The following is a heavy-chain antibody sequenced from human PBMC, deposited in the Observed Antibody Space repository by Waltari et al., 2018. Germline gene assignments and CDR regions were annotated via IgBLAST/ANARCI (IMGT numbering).Heavy chain of an antibody. D-gene: IGHD1-26*01. CDR3: ARDPGPIVGAPDY. V-gene: IGHV1-2*02. J-gene: IGHJ4*02. Sequence: QVQLVQSGTEVKKPGASVKVPCQAAGASFTAYHLHWVRQTPGQGLEGLGWINPKNGDTSYAQNFLGRVTMTRDTSINTVYMDLSGLRSDDTAVFYCARDPGPIVGAPDYWGQGTLVTVSS. CDR2: INPKNGDT. CDR1: GASFTAYH.